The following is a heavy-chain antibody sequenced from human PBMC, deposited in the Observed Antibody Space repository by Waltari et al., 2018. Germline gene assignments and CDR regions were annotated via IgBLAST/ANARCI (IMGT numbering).Heavy chain of an antibody. J-gene: IGHJ6*02. Sequence: VQLLESGGALVQPGGSLRLSGAASGFTFSHSDMSWVRQAPGTGLEWVSTVIASGDITYYADSVEGRFTISRDNFKKMLYLQMTSLRAGDTALYYCAKDGEDGPDYGLDVWGRGTTVTVSS. D-gene: IGHD2-15*01. V-gene: IGHV3-23*01. CDR1: GFTFSHSD. CDR3: AKDGEDGPDYGLDV. CDR2: VIASGDIT.